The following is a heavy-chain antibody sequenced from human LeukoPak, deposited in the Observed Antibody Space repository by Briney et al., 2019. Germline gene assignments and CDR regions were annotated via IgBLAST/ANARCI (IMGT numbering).Heavy chain of an antibody. CDR2: ISYDGSNK. Sequence: GGSLRLSCAASGFTFSSYAMHWVRQAPGKGLEWVAAISYDGSNKYYADSVKGRFTISRDNSKNTLYLQMNSLRAEDTAVYYCAKARLVTFTISQPGLLRGTHTLSSYYMDVWGKGTTVTVSS. CDR3: AKARLVTFTISQPGLLRGTHTLSSYYMDV. CDR1: GFTFSSYA. J-gene: IGHJ6*03. V-gene: IGHV3-30-3*01. D-gene: IGHD3-3*01.